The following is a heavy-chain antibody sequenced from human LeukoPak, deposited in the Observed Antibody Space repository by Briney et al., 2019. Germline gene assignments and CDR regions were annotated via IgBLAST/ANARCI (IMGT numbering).Heavy chain of an antibody. Sequence: GASVKVSCKASGYTCTSYYMHWVRQAPGQGLEWMGIINPSTAATSYAQKFQGRVTMTRDTSTSTVYMELSSLRSEDTAVYYCARDSGSYSGFDYWGQGTLVTVSS. J-gene: IGHJ4*02. CDR3: ARDSGSYSGFDY. CDR1: GYTCTSYY. D-gene: IGHD1-26*01. CDR2: INPSTAAT. V-gene: IGHV1-46*01.